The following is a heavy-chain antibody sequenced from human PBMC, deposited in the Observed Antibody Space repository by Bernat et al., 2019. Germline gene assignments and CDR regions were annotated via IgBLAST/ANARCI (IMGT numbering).Heavy chain of an antibody. CDR1: GFTFSSYA. V-gene: IGHV3-30*01. Sequence: QVQLVESGGGVVQPGRSLRLSCAASGFTFSSYAIHWVRQAPGKGLEWVAVISYDGSNKYYADSVKGRFTISRDNSKNTLYLQMNSLRAEDTAVYYCARGYWNGYYMDVWGKGTTVTVSS. D-gene: IGHD1-1*01. J-gene: IGHJ6*03. CDR3: ARGYWNGYYMDV. CDR2: ISYDGSNK.